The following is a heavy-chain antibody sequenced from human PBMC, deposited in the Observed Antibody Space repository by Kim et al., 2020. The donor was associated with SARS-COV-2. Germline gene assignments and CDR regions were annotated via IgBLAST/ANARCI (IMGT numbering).Heavy chain of an antibody. CDR2: ISYRGNT. J-gene: IGHJ4*02. D-gene: IGHD6-19*01. CDR1: GASISTTSDY. Sequence: SETLSLTCTVSGASISTTSDYWGWVRQSPGKGLEWVGTISYRGNTYYNPSLKTRLTISVDTSNNQFSLKLNSVTAADTAVSYCAVSTGYYQGLDYWGQGT. V-gene: IGHV4-39*01. CDR3: AVSTGYYQGLDY.